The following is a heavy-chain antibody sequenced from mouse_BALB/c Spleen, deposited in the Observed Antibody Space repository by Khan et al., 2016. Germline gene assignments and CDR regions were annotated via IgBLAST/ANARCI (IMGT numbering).Heavy chain of an antibody. CDR2: IDPANGNT. CDR3: AEITTDHYAMDY. V-gene: IGHV14-3*02. CDR1: GFNVKDTY. D-gene: IGHD2-4*01. J-gene: IGHJ4*01. Sequence: VQLQQPGAELVEPGASVKLSCTTSGFNVKDTYIHWVKQRPEQGLEWIGRIDPANGNTEYDPKFQGKATVTADTSSNTAYLQLRSLTSEDTAVYYCAEITTDHYAMDYWGQETSVTVSS.